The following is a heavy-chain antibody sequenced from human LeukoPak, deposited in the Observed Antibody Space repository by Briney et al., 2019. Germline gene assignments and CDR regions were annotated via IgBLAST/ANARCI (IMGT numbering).Heavy chain of an antibody. V-gene: IGHV1-18*01. CDR3: ARDPYYYGSGSYFRWFDP. CDR2: TSAYNGNT. D-gene: IGHD3-10*01. CDR1: GYTFTSYG. J-gene: IGHJ5*02. Sequence: ASVKVSCKASGYTFTSYGISWVRQAPGQGLEWMGWTSAYNGNTNYAQKLQGRVTMTTDTSTSTAYMELRSLRSDDTAVYYCARDPYYYGSGSYFRWFDPWGQGTLVTVSS.